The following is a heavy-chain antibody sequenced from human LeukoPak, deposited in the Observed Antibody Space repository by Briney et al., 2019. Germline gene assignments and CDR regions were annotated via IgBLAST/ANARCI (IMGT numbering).Heavy chain of an antibody. CDR1: GFTFSSYS. D-gene: IGHD6-13*01. Sequence: GGSLRLSCAASGFTFSSYSMNWVRQAPGKGLEWVSSISSSSSYIYYADSVKGRFTISRDNAKNSLYLQMNSLRAEDTAVYYCARGLLSSSWYWFDPWGQGTLVTVSS. CDR3: ARGLLSSSWYWFDP. J-gene: IGHJ5*02. V-gene: IGHV3-21*01. CDR2: ISSSSSYI.